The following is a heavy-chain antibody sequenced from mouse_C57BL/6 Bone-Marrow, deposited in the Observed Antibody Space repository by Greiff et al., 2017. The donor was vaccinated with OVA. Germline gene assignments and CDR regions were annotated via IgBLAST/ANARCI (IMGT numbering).Heavy chain of an antibody. V-gene: IGHV1-76*01. J-gene: IGHJ2*01. CDR2: IYPGSGNI. CDR3: ARSDRLRDDVDY. D-gene: IGHD2-14*01. Sequence: QVQLQQSGAELVRPGASVKLSCKASGYTFTDYYISWVKQRPGQGLEWIARIYPGSGNIYYNEQFKGKATLTAEKSSSTAYMQLSSLTSDDSAVYVCARSDRLRDDVDYWGQGTTLTVSS. CDR1: GYTFTDYY.